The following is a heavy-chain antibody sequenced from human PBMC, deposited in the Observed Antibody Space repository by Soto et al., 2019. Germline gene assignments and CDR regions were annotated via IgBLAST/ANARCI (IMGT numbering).Heavy chain of an antibody. CDR2: IWNDGTNK. D-gene: IGHD6-13*01. CDR3: AKDMAAAAHQGDAFDI. V-gene: IGHV3-33*03. J-gene: IGHJ3*02. CDR1: GFTFSNYG. Sequence: QVQLVESGGGVVQPGRSLRLSCEASGFTFSNYGMHWVRQAPGKGVEGVAVIWNDGTNKYYVDSVRGRFTISRDDSKNTLYLEMNSLRAEDTGVYYCAKDMAAAAHQGDAFDIWGLGTMVSVSA.